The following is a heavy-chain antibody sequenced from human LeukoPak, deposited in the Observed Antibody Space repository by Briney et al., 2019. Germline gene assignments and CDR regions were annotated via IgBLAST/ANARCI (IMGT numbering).Heavy chain of an antibody. Sequence: GGSLRLSRATSGFTFSDNYMSWIRQAPGKELEWVSYISSSGNTTYNADSVKGRFSITRDNAKNSLYLQMNSLRAEDTAVYYCARDGGSAWFLDYWGQGTLVTVSS. CDR1: GFTFSDNY. D-gene: IGHD6-19*01. CDR2: ISSSGNTT. CDR3: ARDGGSAWFLDY. V-gene: IGHV3-11*04. J-gene: IGHJ4*02.